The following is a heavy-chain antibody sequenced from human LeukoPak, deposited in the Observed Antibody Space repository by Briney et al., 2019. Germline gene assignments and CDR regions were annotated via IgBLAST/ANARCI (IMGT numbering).Heavy chain of an antibody. D-gene: IGHD3-3*01. CDR2: IYIRGST. J-gene: IGHJ5*02. Sequence: SETLSLTCTVSGDSISSYYWSWIRQPAGKGLEWVGRIYIRGSTNYNPSLKSRVTISVDTSKNQFSLKLSSVTAADTAVYYCASSDYDFWSGYWGYNWFDPWGQGTLVTVSS. CDR1: GDSISSYY. CDR3: ASSDYDFWSGYWGYNWFDP. V-gene: IGHV4-4*07.